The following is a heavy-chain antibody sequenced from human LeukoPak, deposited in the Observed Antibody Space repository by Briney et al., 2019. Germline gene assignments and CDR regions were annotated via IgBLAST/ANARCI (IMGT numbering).Heavy chain of an antibody. CDR2: IYHSGST. D-gene: IGHD5-18*01. Sequence: SETLSLTCTVSGGSISSGGYYWSWIRQPPGKGLEWIGYIYHSGSTYYNPSLKSRVTISVDRSKNQFSLKLSSVTAADTAVYYCARVGSSRGEYSYGIDYWGQGTLVTVSS. CDR3: ARVGSSRGEYSYGIDY. V-gene: IGHV4-30-2*01. CDR1: GGSISSGGYY. J-gene: IGHJ4*02.